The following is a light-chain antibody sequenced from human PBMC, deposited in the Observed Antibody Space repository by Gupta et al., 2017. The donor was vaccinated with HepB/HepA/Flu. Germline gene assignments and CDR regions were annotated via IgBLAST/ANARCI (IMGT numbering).Light chain of an antibody. J-gene: IGKJ1*01. CDR1: QSIATY. Sequence: DIQMTQSPSSLSASVGDRVTITCRASQSIATYLNWYQQRPGTGKAPRLLIFSASNLQSGVPARFSGSGSGTDFSLTITNLQLEHFTPYYCQQGFTTPWTFGPGTKV. CDR2: SAS. CDR3: QQGFTTPWT. V-gene: IGKV1-39*01.